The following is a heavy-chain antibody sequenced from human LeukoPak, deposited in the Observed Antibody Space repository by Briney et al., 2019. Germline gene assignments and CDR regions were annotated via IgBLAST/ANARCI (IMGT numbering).Heavy chain of an antibody. CDR1: GGAISIYD. V-gene: IGHV4-59*01. J-gene: IGHJ4*02. D-gene: IGHD5-12*01. Sequence: PSETLSLSCTASGGAISIYDWSWIRQPPGKGLESIGYIYYSGSTNYNPSLQSRVTISVDTSKNQFSLKLSSVTAADTAVYYCARAVVVAPFDYWSQGTLVTVYS. CDR2: IYYSGST. CDR3: ARAVVVAPFDY.